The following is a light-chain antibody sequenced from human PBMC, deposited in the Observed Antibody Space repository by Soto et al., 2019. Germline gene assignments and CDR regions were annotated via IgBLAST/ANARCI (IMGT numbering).Light chain of an antibody. CDR1: SSDVGSYNR. CDR2: EVN. J-gene: IGLJ1*01. CDR3: TSFTTSTTYV. V-gene: IGLV2-18*02. Sequence: QSALTQPPSVSGSRGQSVAVSCTGSSSDVGSYNRVSWYQQPPGAAPKLIIYEVNNRPSGVPDRFSGSKSGNTASLTISGLRAEDEADYYCTSFTTSTTYVFGTGTKVTVL.